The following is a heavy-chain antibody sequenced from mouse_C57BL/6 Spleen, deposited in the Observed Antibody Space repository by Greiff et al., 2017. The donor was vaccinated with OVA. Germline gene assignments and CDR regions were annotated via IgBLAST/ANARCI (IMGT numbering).Heavy chain of an antibody. Sequence: QVQLQQPGAELVMPGASVKLSCKASGYTFTSYWMHWVKQRPGQGLEWIGEIDPSDSYTNYNQKFKGKSTLTVDKSSSTAYMQLSSLTSEDSAVYDCARPTVVAYYFDYWGQGTTLTVSS. CDR3: ARPTVVAYYFDY. CDR2: IDPSDSYT. J-gene: IGHJ2*01. D-gene: IGHD1-1*01. V-gene: IGHV1-69*01. CDR1: GYTFTSYW.